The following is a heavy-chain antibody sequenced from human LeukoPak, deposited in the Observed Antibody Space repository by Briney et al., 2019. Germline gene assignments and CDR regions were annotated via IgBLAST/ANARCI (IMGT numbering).Heavy chain of an antibody. J-gene: IGHJ4*02. CDR2: IFSNDEK. Sequence: ESGPTLVNPTETLTLTCTVSGFSLSNARMGVSWIRQPPGKALEWLAHIFSNDEKSYSTSLKSRLTISKDTSKSQVVLTMTNMDPVDTATYYCARIQRYYDISGYFRFDYWGQGTLVTVSS. D-gene: IGHD3-22*01. CDR3: ARIQRYYDISGYFRFDY. V-gene: IGHV2-26*01. CDR1: GFSLSNARMG.